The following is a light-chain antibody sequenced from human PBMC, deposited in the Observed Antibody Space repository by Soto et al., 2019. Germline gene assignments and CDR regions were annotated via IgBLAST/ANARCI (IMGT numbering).Light chain of an antibody. J-gene: IGKJ4*02. Sequence: EIEMTQSPATLSVSPGERATLSCRASQSINSALAWYQQKPGQSPRLLIHGASTRATGIPTRFSGSGSGTEFTLTISSLQSEDLAVYYCQHYNKWPPWLTFGGGTKLDIK. CDR1: QSINSA. CDR2: GAS. CDR3: QHYNKWPPWLT. V-gene: IGKV3-15*01.